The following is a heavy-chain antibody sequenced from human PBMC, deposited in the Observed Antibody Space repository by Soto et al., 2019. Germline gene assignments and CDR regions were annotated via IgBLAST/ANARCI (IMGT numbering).Heavy chain of an antibody. CDR3: ATEDGHYYGMDV. V-gene: IGHV1-2*02. D-gene: IGHD2-15*01. CDR2: ISDKSGGT. CDR1: GYTITPHL. J-gene: IGHJ6*02. Sequence: GTSAKDSCKASGYTITPHLLHWVRRAPGQGMEWMGWISDKSGGTDDEKKFQDRATMSRDPSINTPYMQLRRLTSDDTAVYFCATEDGHYYGMDVWGQGTTVTVSS.